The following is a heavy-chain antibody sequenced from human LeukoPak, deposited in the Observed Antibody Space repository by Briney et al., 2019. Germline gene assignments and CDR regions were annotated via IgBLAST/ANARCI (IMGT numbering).Heavy chain of an antibody. Sequence: SETLSLTCTVSGGSISSYYWSWIRQPAGKGLEWIGSIYHSGSTYYNPSLKSRVTISVDTSKNQFSLKLSSVTAADTAVYYCARVAGGGYSGYDPDFGAFDIWGQGTMVTVSS. V-gene: IGHV4-4*07. CDR1: GGSISSYY. CDR3: ARVAGGGYSGYDPDFGAFDI. J-gene: IGHJ3*02. CDR2: IYHSGST. D-gene: IGHD5-12*01.